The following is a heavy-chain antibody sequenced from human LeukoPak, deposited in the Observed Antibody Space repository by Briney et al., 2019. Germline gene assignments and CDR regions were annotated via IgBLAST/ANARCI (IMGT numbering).Heavy chain of an antibody. CDR2: ITSSRIYI. CDR3: ARSNGDYAFDY. J-gene: IGHJ4*02. V-gene: IGHV3-21*01. Sequence: PGGSLRLSCAASGFTFSTYSMNWVRQALGKGLEWVSSITSSRIYIYYADSVKGRFTISRDNAKNSLYLQMNSLRAEDTAVYYCARSNGDYAFDYWGQGTLVTVSS. D-gene: IGHD4-17*01. CDR1: GFTFSTYS.